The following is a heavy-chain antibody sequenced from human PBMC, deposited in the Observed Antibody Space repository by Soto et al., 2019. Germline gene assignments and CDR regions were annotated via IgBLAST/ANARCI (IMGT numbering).Heavy chain of an antibody. J-gene: IGHJ5*02. V-gene: IGHV4-39*01. Sequence: QLQLQESGPGLVKPSETLSLTCTVSGGSIRDDTYYWGWIRQPPGRGLEWIGSIYYIGTSSYNPSLKRRVTTTVDTSNKQLSLRLSPVTAADTAVYYCARLHCASPNRVPLDPWGQGTLVIVSS. D-gene: IGHD2-2*01. CDR1: GGSIRDDTYY. CDR3: ARLHCASPNRVPLDP. CDR2: IYYIGTS.